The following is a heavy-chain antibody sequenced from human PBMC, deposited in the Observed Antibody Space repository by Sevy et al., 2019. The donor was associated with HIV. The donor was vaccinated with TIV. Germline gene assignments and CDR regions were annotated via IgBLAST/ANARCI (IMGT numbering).Heavy chain of an antibody. J-gene: IGHJ6*02. V-gene: IGHV3-53*01. Sequence: GGSLRLSCAASGFTVSSNYMSWVRQAPGKGLEWVSVIYSGGSTYYADSVKGRFTISRDNSKNTLYLQMNSLRAEETAVYYCARVNCSGGSCYYYYGMDVWGQGTTVTVSS. CDR1: GFTVSSNY. CDR2: IYSGGST. CDR3: ARVNCSGGSCYYYYGMDV. D-gene: IGHD2-15*01.